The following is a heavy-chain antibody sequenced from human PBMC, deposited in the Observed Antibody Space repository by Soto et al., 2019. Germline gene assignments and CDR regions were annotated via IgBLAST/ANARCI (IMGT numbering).Heavy chain of an antibody. V-gene: IGHV1-69*06. Sequence: QVQLVQSGAEVKKTGSSVKVSCKASGGTLSTNAISWVRQAPGQGLEWMGAIIPMFGSPKYAQKFQGRVTITADNQKSTIYMEMISLTSADTAVYYCARGGFVAGLYNAMDAWGQWTAVAVSS. D-gene: IGHD2-21*01. CDR2: IIPMFGSP. CDR3: ARGGFVAGLYNAMDA. CDR1: GGTLSTNA. J-gene: IGHJ6*02.